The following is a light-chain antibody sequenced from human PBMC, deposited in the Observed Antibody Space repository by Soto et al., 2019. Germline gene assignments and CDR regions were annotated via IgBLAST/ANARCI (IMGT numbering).Light chain of an antibody. J-gene: IGKJ1*01. CDR2: GAS. CDR3: QQYGAALWT. V-gene: IGKV3-20*01. Sequence: EIVLTQSPGTLSLSPVEIATLSCRASQSVSSSYLAWYQQKPGQAPRLLIYGASSRATGIADRFSGSGSGTDFTLTIRRLEPEDFAVYYCQQYGAALWTFGEGSMGDIK. CDR1: QSVSSSY.